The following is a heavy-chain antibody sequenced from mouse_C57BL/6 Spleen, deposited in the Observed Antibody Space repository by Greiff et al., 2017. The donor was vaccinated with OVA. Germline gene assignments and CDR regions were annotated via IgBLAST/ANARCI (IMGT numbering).Heavy chain of an antibody. CDR2: ISYDGSN. D-gene: IGHD2-5*01. V-gene: IGHV3-6*01. Sequence: EVKLMESGPGLVKPSQSLSLTCSVTGYSITSGYYWNWIRQFPGNKLEWMGYISYDGSNNYNPSLKNRISITRDTSKNQFFLKLNSVTTEDTATYYCASYSNYGYWGQGTTLTVSS. J-gene: IGHJ2*01. CDR1: GYSITSGYY. CDR3: ASYSNYGY.